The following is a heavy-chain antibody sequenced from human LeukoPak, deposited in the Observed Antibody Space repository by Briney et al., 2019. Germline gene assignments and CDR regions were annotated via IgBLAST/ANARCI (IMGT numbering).Heavy chain of an antibody. CDR2: ISSSSSTI. J-gene: IGHJ4*02. CDR1: GFTFSSYS. CDR3: ARPQAQYSSGWYDY. D-gene: IGHD6-19*01. V-gene: IGHV3-48*04. Sequence: AGGSLRLSCAASGFTFSSYSMNWVRQAPGKGLEWVSYISSSSSTIYYADSVKGRFTISRDNAKNSLYLQMNSLRAEDTAVYYCARPQAQYSSGWYDYWGQGTLVTVSS.